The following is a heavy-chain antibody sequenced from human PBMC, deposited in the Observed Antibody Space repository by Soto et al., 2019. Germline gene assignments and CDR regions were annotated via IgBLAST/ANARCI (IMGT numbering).Heavy chain of an antibody. Sequence: GSLRLSCAASGFTLSSYSMNWVRQATGKGLEWVSSISSSSSYIYYADSVKGRFTISRDNSKNTLYLQMNSLRAEDTAVYYCAKALETYYYDSSGYLSLCPSDYWGQGTLVTVSS. V-gene: IGHV3-21*04. CDR1: GFTLSSYS. D-gene: IGHD3-22*01. CDR2: ISSSSSYI. J-gene: IGHJ4*02. CDR3: AKALETYYYDSSGYLSLCPSDY.